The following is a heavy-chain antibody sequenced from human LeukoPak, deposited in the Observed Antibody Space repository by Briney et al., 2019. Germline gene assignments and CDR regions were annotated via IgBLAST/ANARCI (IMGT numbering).Heavy chain of an antibody. D-gene: IGHD3-10*01. Sequence: GGSLRLSCAASGFIFSSYGMHWVRQAPGKGLEWVAVIWYDGSNKYYADSVKGRFTISRDNSKNTLYLQTNSLRAEDTAVYYCARDGDYYGSGSCYNRRHYFDYWGQGTLVTVSS. J-gene: IGHJ4*02. CDR1: GFIFSSYG. CDR2: IWYDGSNK. CDR3: ARDGDYYGSGSCYNRRHYFDY. V-gene: IGHV3-33*01.